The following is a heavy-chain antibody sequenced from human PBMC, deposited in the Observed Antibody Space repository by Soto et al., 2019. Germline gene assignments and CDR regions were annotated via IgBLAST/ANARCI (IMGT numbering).Heavy chain of an antibody. CDR2: ITSDGRST. Sequence: LRLYCVASRFTVSKYWKQWVRQAPGEGLAWLSRITSDGRSTSYADSVKGRFTISRDNDNNTVLLQMNSLRAEDTAVYYCVKMGGFDFCDQGAGVTVSS. J-gene: IGHJ4*02. CDR3: VKMGGFDF. V-gene: IGHV3-74*01. CDR1: RFTVSKYW.